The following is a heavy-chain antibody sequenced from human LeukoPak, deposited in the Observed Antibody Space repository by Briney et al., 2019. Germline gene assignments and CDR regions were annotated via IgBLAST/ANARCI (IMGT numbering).Heavy chain of an antibody. CDR3: ARGDCTTTSCYPTDF. V-gene: IGHV3-48*04. D-gene: IGHD2-2*01. Sequence: GGSLRLSCAASGFTFSSYSMNWVRQAPGKGLEWVSYISSSSTIYYADSVKGRFTISRDNAKNSLYLQMNSLRAEDTAVYYCARGDCTTTSCYPTDFWGQGTLVTVSS. CDR2: ISSSSTI. J-gene: IGHJ4*02. CDR1: GFTFSSYS.